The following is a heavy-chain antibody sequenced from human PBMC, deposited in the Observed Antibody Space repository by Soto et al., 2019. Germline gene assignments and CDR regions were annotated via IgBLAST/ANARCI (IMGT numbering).Heavy chain of an antibody. CDR2: IIPAFGTG. Sequence: QVQLVQSGAEVKKPGSSVKVSCKASGGTFGSSGISWVRQAPGQGLEWVGGIIPAFGTGNYAPKFQGRVTVTADQSTSTAYMELSSLRSEDTAVYYCARRYKSSWDVFDLWGQGTLVTVSS. V-gene: IGHV1-69*01. D-gene: IGHD6-13*01. CDR1: GGTFGSSG. J-gene: IGHJ5*02. CDR3: ARRYKSSWDVFDL.